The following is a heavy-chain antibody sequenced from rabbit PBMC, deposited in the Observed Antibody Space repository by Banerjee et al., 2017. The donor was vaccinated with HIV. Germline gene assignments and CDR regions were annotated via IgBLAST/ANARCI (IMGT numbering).Heavy chain of an antibody. V-gene: IGHV1S45*01. Sequence: QEQLEESGGDLVKPEGSLTLTCTASGFSFSSSYWICWVRQAPGKGLEWIACIYAGYGTGTYYASWAKGRFTISKASWTTVTLQMTSLTAADTASYFCARDLSGVIGWNFNLWGQGTLVTVS. CDR3: ARDLSGVIGWNFNL. CDR2: IYAGYGTGT. J-gene: IGHJ4*01. CDR1: GFSFSSSYW. D-gene: IGHD1-1*01.